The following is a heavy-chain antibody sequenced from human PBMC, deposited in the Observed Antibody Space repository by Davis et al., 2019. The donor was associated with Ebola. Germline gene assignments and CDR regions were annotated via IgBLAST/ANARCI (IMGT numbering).Heavy chain of an antibody. CDR3: ARILSGAFHY. CDR2: INPTLGRT. Sequence: SVKVSCKASGDTFSSYAISWVRQAPGQGLEWMGKINPTLGRTNYAQNFQGRVTFTRDTSISTAYMELSSLRSEDTAVYYCARILSGAFHYWGQGSLVTVSS. CDR1: GDTFSSYA. D-gene: IGHD1-26*01. V-gene: IGHV1-69*04. J-gene: IGHJ4*02.